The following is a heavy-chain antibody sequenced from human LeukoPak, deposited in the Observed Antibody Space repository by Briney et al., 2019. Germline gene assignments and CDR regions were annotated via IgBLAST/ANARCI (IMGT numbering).Heavy chain of an antibody. CDR3: ARGSKQGVSYTDGPMVRGVISLDY. CDR1: GYTFTSYA. CDR2: INTNTGKP. D-gene: IGHD3-10*01. J-gene: IGHJ4*02. Sequence: ASVRVSCKASGYTFTSYAIHWVRQAPGQGLEWMGWINTNTGKPTDAPGFTGRFVFSLDTAVSSTTCRLISSLKPEDTAMYYCARGSKQGVSYTDGPMVRGVISLDYWGQGILVTVSS. V-gene: IGHV7-4-1*02.